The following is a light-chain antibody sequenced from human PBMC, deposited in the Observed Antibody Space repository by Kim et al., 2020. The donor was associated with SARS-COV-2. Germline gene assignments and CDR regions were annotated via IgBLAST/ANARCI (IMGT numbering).Light chain of an antibody. J-gene: IGLJ1*01. V-gene: IGLV2-11*01. CDR1: STDVGAYDY. CDR3: CSYAGSPYV. Sequence: QSALTQPRSVSGSPGQSVTISCTGTSTDVGAYDYVSWYQQHPGKAPKLMIYDVTKRPSGVPDRFSGSKSGHTASLTISGLQPEDEADYYCCSYAGSPYVFGTGTKVTVL. CDR2: DVT.